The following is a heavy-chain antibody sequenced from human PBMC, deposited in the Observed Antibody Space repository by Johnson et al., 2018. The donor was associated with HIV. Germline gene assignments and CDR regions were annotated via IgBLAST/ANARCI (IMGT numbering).Heavy chain of an antibody. CDR1: GFTVSSNY. J-gene: IGHJ3*01. CDR3: ARAWAVRGGRAFDV. D-gene: IGHD3-16*01. V-gene: IGHV3-66*03. Sequence: MQLVESGGGLIQPGGSLRLSCAASGFTVSSNYMSWVRQAPGKGLEWVSVIYSGGSTYYADSAKGRFTISRDTSKNTLYLQMGTLRPEDMAVYYCARAWAVRGGRAFDVWGQGTVVTISS. CDR2: IYSGGST.